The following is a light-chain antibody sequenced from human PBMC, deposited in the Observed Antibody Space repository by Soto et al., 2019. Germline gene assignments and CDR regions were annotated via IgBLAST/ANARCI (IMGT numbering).Light chain of an antibody. J-gene: IGLJ3*02. Sequence: QSVLTQPASVSGSPGQSITISCTGTSSDVGGYNYVSWYQQHPGKAPKLVIYDVSYRPSGVSNRFSGSKSGNTASLTISGLQAEDEADYYCSSYTSSNTWVFGGGTKLTVL. CDR3: SSYTSSNTWV. CDR1: SSDVGGYNY. CDR2: DVS. V-gene: IGLV2-14*03.